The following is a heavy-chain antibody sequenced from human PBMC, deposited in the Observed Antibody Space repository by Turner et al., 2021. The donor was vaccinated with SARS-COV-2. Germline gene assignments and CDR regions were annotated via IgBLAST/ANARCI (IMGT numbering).Heavy chain of an antibody. CDR2: IKEDGSEK. Sequence: EVQLVESGGGLVQPGGSLRLSCEAFGFTFSNYWMSWVRQAPGKGLEWVANIKEDGSEKYYVDSVKGRFTISRDNAKNSLYLQMNSLRAEDTAVYYCARSSVDSGYEDDYYYYYGMDVWGQGTTVTFSS. CDR3: ARSSVDSGYEDDYYYYYGMDV. D-gene: IGHD5-12*01. V-gene: IGHV3-7*03. CDR1: GFTFSNYW. J-gene: IGHJ6*02.